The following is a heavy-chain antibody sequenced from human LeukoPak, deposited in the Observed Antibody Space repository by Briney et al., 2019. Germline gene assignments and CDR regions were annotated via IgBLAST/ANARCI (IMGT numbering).Heavy chain of an antibody. CDR1: GGSISSYY. V-gene: IGHV4-59*08. CDR2: IYYSGST. CDR3: ARQRSGGKGGLDY. J-gene: IGHJ4*02. Sequence: PSETLSLTCTVSGGSISSYYWSWIRQPPGKGLEWIGYIYYSGSTNYNPSLKSRVTISVDTSKNQFSLKLSSVTAADTAVYYCARQRSGGKGGLDYWGQGTLVTVSS. D-gene: IGHD4-23*01.